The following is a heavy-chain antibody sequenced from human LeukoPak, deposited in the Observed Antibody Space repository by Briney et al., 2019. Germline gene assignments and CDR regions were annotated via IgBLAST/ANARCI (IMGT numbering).Heavy chain of an antibody. CDR1: GGSISSSNW. Sequence: SGTLSLTCAVSGGSISSSNWWSWVRQPPGKGLEWIGEIYHSGSTNYNPSLKSRVTISVDKSKNQFSLKLSSVTAADTAVYYCAREGGRVEQQLANWFDPWGQGTLVTVSS. D-gene: IGHD6-13*01. CDR2: IYHSGST. V-gene: IGHV4-4*02. J-gene: IGHJ5*02. CDR3: AREGGRVEQQLANWFDP.